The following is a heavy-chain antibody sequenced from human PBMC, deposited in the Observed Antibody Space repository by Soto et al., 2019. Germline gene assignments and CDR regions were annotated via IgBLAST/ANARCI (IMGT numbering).Heavy chain of an antibody. Sequence: SETLSLTCAVYGGSFSGYYWSWIRQPPGKGLEWIGEINHSGSTNYNPSLKSRVTISVDTSKNQFSLKLSSVTAADTAVYYCARSPSSIAAPTRYFDYWGQGTLVTVSS. CDR2: INHSGST. CDR1: GGSFSGYY. D-gene: IGHD6-6*01. J-gene: IGHJ4*02. CDR3: ARSPSSIAAPTRYFDY. V-gene: IGHV4-34*01.